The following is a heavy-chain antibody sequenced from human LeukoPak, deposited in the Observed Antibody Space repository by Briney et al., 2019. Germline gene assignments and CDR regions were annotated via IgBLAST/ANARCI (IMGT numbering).Heavy chain of an antibody. CDR1: GYSFSSYS. V-gene: IGHV1-18*01. D-gene: IGHD3-22*01. CDR2: ISAYSGNT. CDR3: ARGDGSHYYDSSGYYYFDY. J-gene: IGHJ4*02. Sequence: ASVKVSCKASGYSFSSYSISWVRQAPGQGLEWMGWISAYSGNTNYAHKLQGRVTMTTDTSTSTAYMELRSLRSDDTAVYYCARGDGSHYYDSSGYYYFDYWGQGTLVTVSS.